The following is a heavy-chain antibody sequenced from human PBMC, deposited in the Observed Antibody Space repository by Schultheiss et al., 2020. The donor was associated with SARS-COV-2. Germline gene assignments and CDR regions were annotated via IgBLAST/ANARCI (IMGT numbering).Heavy chain of an antibody. CDR3: AKEVGRFGSSRVFDY. J-gene: IGHJ4*02. CDR2: ISWNSGSI. D-gene: IGHD6-13*01. V-gene: IGHV3-9*01. Sequence: GGSLRLSCAASGFTFDDYAMHWVRQAPGKGLEWVSGISWNSGSIGYADSVKGRFTISRDNAKNSLYLQMNSLRAEDTAFYYCAKEVGRFGSSRVFDYWGQGTLVTVSS. CDR1: GFTFDDYA.